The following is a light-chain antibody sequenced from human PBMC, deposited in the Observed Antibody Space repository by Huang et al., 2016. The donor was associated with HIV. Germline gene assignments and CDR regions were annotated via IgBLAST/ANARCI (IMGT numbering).Light chain of an antibody. V-gene: IGKV3-15*01. J-gene: IGKJ2*01. CDR2: EAS. CDR1: QGIGNS. CDR3: QQYHEWPRT. Sequence: ERVLTPSPGTLSVSPGERVTLSCRTSQGIGNSLAWYQLRPGQAPRLLIYEASIRASNIPARFSGGGSEIDYTLTISGLQSEDSAIYYCQQYHEWPRTFGQGTKVEIK.